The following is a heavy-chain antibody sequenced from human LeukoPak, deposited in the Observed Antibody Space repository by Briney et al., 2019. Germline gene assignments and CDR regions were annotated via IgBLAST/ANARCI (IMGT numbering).Heavy chain of an antibody. J-gene: IGHJ4*02. V-gene: IGHV1-46*01. D-gene: IGHD2-21*01. CDR1: GYTFTSYY. CDR2: INPSGGST. CDR3: ARDRRGGDFYYFDY. Sequence: ASVKVSCKASGYTFTSYYMHWVRQAPGPGLEWMGIINPSGGSTSYAQKFQGRVTMTRDMSTSTVYMEPSSLRSEDTAVYYCARDRRGGDFYYFDYWGQGTLVTVSS.